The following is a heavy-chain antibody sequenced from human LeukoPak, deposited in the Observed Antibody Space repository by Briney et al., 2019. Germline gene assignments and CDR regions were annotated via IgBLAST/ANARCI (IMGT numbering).Heavy chain of an antibody. CDR1: GGSFSGYY. V-gene: IGHV4-34*01. D-gene: IGHD6-19*01. CDR3: ARQVAVAGEIDY. J-gene: IGHJ4*02. Sequence: PSETLSLTCAVYGGSFSGYYWSWIRQPPGKGLEWIGEINHSGSTNYNPSLKSRVTISVDTSKNQFSLKLSSVTAADTAVYYCARQVAVAGEIDYWGQGTLVTVSS. CDR2: INHSGST.